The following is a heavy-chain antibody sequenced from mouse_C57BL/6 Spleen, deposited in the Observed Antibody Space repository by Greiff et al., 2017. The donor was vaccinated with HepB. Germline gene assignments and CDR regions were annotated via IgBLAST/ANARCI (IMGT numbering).Heavy chain of an antibody. Sequence: EVKLVESGGGLVKPGGSLKLSCAASGFTFSSYAMSWVRKTPEKRLEWVATISDGGSYTYYPDNVKGRFTISRDNAKNNLYLQMSHLKSEDTAMYYCAREGDDGDYVGYFDDWGQGTTLTVSS. D-gene: IGHD2-3*01. CDR3: AREGDDGDYVGYFDD. CDR1: GFTFSSYA. J-gene: IGHJ2*01. CDR2: ISDGGSYT. V-gene: IGHV5-4*01.